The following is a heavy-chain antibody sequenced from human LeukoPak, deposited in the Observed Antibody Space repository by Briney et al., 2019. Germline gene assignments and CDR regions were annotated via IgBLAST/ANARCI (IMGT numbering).Heavy chain of an antibody. J-gene: IGHJ4*02. V-gene: IGHV1-2*02. CDR2: INPNSGGT. D-gene: IGHD6-25*01. Sequence: GASVKVSCKASGYTFTGYYMHWVRQAPGQGLEWMGWINPNSGGTNYAQKFQGRVTMTRDTSISTAYMELSRLRSDDTAVYYCARVRSGGKPNFDYWGQGTLVTVSS. CDR3: ARVRSGGKPNFDY. CDR1: GYTFTGYY.